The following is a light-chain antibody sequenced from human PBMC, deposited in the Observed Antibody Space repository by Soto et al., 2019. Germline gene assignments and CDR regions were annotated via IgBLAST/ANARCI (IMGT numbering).Light chain of an antibody. CDR1: TSFVGTYNF. CDR2: EGT. J-gene: IGLJ1*01. V-gene: IGLV2-23*01. Sequence: QSVLTQPASVSGSAGQSITISCTGTTSFVGTYNFVSWYQQHPGKAPQGLIYEGTKRPSGVSNRFSGSTSGSTASLTISGLQTEDEADYYCCSYVGASIYVFWTGTKVTVL. CDR3: CSYVGASIYV.